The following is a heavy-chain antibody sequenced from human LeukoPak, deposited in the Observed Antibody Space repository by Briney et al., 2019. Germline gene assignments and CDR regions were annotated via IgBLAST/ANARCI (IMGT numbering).Heavy chain of an antibody. V-gene: IGHV3-15*01. D-gene: IGHD3-3*01. CDR2: IKSKTDGGTT. CDR1: GFTFSSYG. J-gene: IGHJ4*02. Sequence: GRSLRLSCAASGFTFSSYGMHWVRQAPGKGLEWVGRIKSKTDGGTTDYAAPVKGRFTISRDDSKNTLYLQMNSLKTEDTAVYYCTTAYTYYDFWSGDLYFDYWGQGTLVSVSS. CDR3: TTAYTYYDFWSGDLYFDY.